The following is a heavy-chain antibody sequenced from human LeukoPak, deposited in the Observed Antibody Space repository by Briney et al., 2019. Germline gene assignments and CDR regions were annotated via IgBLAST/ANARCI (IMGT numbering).Heavy chain of an antibody. CDR1: GYTFTGYY. CDR2: INPNSGGT. D-gene: IGHD3-10*01. CDR3: AREDFYGSGSYY. Sequence: ASVKVSCKASGYTFTGYYMHWVRQAPGQGREWMGWINPNSGGTNYAQKFQGRVTMTRDTSISTAYMELSRLRSDDTAVYYCAREDFYGSGSYYWGQGTLVTVSS. J-gene: IGHJ4*02. V-gene: IGHV1-2*02.